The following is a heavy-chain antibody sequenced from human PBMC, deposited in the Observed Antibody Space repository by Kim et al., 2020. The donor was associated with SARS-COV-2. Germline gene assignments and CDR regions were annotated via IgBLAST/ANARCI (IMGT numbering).Heavy chain of an antibody. CDR1: GFGFNTYH. D-gene: IGHD2-21*01. Sequence: GGSLRLSCVASGFGFNTYHMSWVRQAPGKGLDWVSGISGSGGSTYDAESLKGRFTISRDNSKNTLYLQMNSLGADDTAVYYCARISHKMVLDYYFSMDLSGQGATVTVSS. CDR2: ISGSGGST. J-gene: IGHJ6*02. CDR3: ARISHKMVLDYYFSMDL. V-gene: IGHV3-23*01.